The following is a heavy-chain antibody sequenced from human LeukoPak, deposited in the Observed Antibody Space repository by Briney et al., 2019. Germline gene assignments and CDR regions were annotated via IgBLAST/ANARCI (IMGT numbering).Heavy chain of an antibody. CDR2: IDWEGGST. J-gene: IGHJ4*02. V-gene: IGHV3-43*01. CDR1: GFTFDDYS. CDR3: AKALRRFGY. Sequence: GGSLRLSCSASGFTFDDYSMHWVRQAPGKGLEWVSLIDWEGGSTHYADSVKGRFTISRDNSKNSLYLQMNSLRAEDTAVYYCAKALRRFGYWGQGTLVTVSS.